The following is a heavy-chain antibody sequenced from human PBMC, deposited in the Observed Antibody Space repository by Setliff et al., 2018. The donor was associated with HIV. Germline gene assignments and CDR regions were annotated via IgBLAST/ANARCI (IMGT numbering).Heavy chain of an antibody. CDR3: AILSYHYSHSSPYPDVFNI. V-gene: IGHV4-39*01. Sequence: KASETLSLTCRVSGNSISSGGFYWGWIRQPPGKGLEWVASISHSGNTLYNPSLKSRLTISVDTSENEFSVNLVSVTAADTALYFCAILSYHYSHSSPYPDVFNIWGQGTMVTVSS. J-gene: IGHJ3*02. CDR2: ISHSGNT. D-gene: IGHD3-22*01. CDR1: GNSISSGGFY.